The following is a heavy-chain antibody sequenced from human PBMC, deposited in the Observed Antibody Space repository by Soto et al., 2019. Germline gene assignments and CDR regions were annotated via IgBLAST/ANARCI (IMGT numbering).Heavy chain of an antibody. D-gene: IGHD5-18*01. Sequence: PGESLKISCKGSGYRFTNYWIGWVRQMPGKGLEWMGIIYPGDSDTTYSASFQGQVTISADKSISTAYLQWGSLKASDTAMYYCVRRSVYSYGYYFDYWGQGSLVTVSS. CDR3: VRRSVYSYGYYFDY. V-gene: IGHV5-51*01. CDR1: GYRFTNYW. CDR2: IYPGDSDT. J-gene: IGHJ4*02.